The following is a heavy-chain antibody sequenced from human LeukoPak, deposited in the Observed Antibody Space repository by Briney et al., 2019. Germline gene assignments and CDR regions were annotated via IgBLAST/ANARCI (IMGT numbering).Heavy chain of an antibody. CDR1: GGSFSGYY. CDR2: INHSGST. CDR3: ARRGSGWYWAYYFDY. Sequence: SETLSLTCAVYGGSFSGYYWSWIRQPPGKGLEWIGEINHSGSTNYNPSLKSRVTISVDTSKNQFSLKLSSVTAADTAVYYCARRGSGWYWAYYFDYWGQGTLVTVSS. V-gene: IGHV4-34*01. J-gene: IGHJ4*02. D-gene: IGHD6-19*01.